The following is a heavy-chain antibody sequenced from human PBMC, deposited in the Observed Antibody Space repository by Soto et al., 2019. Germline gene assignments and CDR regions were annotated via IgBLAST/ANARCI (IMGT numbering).Heavy chain of an antibody. CDR1: GDSVSSNSAT. CDR3: AKLTGSGGK. CDR2: TYHRSKWSK. D-gene: IGHD3-9*01. J-gene: IGHJ4*02. Sequence: SQTLSLTCAISGDSVSSNSATWDWIRQSPSRGLEWLGRTYHRSKWSKDYAGSVKSRITITPDTSKNQFSLQLSSVTPEDTAVYYCAKLTGSGGKWGQGTLVTVSS. V-gene: IGHV6-1*01.